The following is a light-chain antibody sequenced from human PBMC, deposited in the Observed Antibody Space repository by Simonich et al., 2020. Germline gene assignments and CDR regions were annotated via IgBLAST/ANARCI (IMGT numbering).Light chain of an antibody. V-gene: IGLV3-1*01. Sequence: SYELTQPPSVSVSPGQPASITCSGDKLGDKYACWYPQKPGQSPVLVIYQDSKRTSGIPERFSGSNSGNTATLTIRGTQAMDEADYYCQAWDSSTVVFGGGTKLTVL. CDR1: KLGDKY. J-gene: IGLJ2*01. CDR2: QDS. CDR3: QAWDSSTVV.